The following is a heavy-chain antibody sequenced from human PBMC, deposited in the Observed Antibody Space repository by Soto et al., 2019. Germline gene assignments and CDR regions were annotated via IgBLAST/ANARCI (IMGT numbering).Heavy chain of an antibody. V-gene: IGHV3-23*01. CDR2: ISSSGVYI. CDR1: GVSFSVYT. Sequence: PGGSLRLSCAASGVSFSVYTMNWVRQAPGKGLEWVSSISSSGVYIDYADSVKGRFTIPRDNSKNTLYLQMSSLRAEDTAVYYCAKDRASTWEGPSWGQGTLVTVSS. J-gene: IGHJ4*02. D-gene: IGHD1-26*01. CDR3: AKDRASTWEGPS.